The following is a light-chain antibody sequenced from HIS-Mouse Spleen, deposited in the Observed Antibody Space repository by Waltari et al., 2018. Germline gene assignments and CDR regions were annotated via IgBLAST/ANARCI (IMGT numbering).Light chain of an antibody. J-gene: IGLJ2*01. V-gene: IGLV3-21*03. Sequence: SYVLTPPPSVSVAPGKTARITCGGNHIGSKSVHWYQQKPGQPPVLVVYDDSDRPSGIPERFSGSNSGNTATLTISRVEAGDEADYYCQVWDSSSDHVVFGGGTKLTVL. CDR1: HIGSKS. CDR2: DDS. CDR3: QVWDSSSDHVV.